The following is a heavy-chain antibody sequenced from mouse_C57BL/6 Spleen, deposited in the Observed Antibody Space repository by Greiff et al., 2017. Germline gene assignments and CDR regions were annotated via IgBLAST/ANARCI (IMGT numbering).Heavy chain of an antibody. D-gene: IGHD4-1*01. CDR3: ARWDVCRSGY. V-gene: IGHV1-69*01. Sequence: QVQLKQPGAELVMPGASVKMSCKASGYTFTSYWMHWVKQRPGQGLEWIGEIDPSDSYTNYNQKFKGKSTLTVDKSSSTAYMQLSSLTSEDSAVYYCARWDVCRSGYWGQGTPLTVSS. CDR2: IDPSDSYT. CDR1: GYTFTSYW. J-gene: IGHJ2*01.